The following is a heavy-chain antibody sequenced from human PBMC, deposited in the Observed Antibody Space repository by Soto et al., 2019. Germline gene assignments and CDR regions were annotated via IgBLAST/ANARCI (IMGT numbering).Heavy chain of an antibody. J-gene: IGHJ4*02. CDR3: ARGVTGGVDY. CDR1: GYSFTGLD. Sequence: ASVKFYCKASGYSFTGLDTNLVRQTTGQGLEWMGWMQPSSGRTGYSQKFQGICTMTRDTSINTAYMELSSLTSDDTAFYYCARGVTGGVDYGGQGTLVTVSS. V-gene: IGHV1-8*01. CDR2: MQPSSGRT. D-gene: IGHD3-16*01.